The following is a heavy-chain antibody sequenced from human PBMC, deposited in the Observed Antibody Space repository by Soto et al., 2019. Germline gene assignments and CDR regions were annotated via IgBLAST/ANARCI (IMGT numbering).Heavy chain of an antibody. CDR3: ARGDFAARPDY. D-gene: IGHD6-6*01. Sequence: TSETLSLTCTVSGGSISSYYWSWIRQPPGKGLEWIGYIYYSGSTNYNPSLKSRVTISVDTSKNQFSLKLSSVTAADTAVYYCARGDFAARPDYWGQGTLVTVSS. V-gene: IGHV4-59*01. J-gene: IGHJ4*02. CDR1: GGSISSYY. CDR2: IYYSGST.